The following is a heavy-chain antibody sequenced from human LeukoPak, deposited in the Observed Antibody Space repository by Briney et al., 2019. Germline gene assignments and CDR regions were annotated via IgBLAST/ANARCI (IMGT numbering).Heavy chain of an antibody. CDR2: ISAYNGNT. Sequence: ASVKVSCKASGYTFTSYGVTWVRQAPGQGLEWMGWISAYNGNTNYAQNVQGRVTMSRDTSTSTAYMELRSLRSDDTAIYYCARKFLGSRGYYFDYWGQGTLVIVSS. CDR3: ARKFLGSRGYYFDY. D-gene: IGHD3-10*01. J-gene: IGHJ4*02. V-gene: IGHV1-18*01. CDR1: GYTFTSYG.